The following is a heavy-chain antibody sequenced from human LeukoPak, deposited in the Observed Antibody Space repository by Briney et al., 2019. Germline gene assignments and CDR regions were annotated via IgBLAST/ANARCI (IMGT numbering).Heavy chain of an antibody. J-gene: IGHJ4*02. Sequence: PSETPSLTCTVSGGSISSSYWSWIRQPPGKGLEWIGYIYYSGSTNYNPSLKSRVTISVDTSKNQFSLKLSSVTAADTAVYYCARATAYYCIDYWGQGTLVTVSS. CDR1: GGSISSSY. CDR3: ARATAYYCIDY. D-gene: IGHD3-16*01. V-gene: IGHV4-59*01. CDR2: IYYSGST.